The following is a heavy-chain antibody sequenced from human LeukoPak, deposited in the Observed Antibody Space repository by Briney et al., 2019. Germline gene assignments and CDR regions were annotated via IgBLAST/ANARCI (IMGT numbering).Heavy chain of an antibody. CDR2: ICPGDSDT. CDR3: ARLSDGYNDY. J-gene: IGHJ4*02. CDR1: GSRFTSYW. D-gene: IGHD5-24*01. Sequence: GESLKISCKGSGSRFTSYWIGWVRQMPGKGLEWMGIICPGDSDTRYSPSFQGQVTISADKSITTAYLHWGSLTASDTAMYYCARLSDGYNDYWGQGTLVTVSS. V-gene: IGHV5-51*01.